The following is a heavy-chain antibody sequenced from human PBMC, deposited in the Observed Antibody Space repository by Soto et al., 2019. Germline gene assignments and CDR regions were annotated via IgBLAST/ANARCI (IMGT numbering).Heavy chain of an antibody. CDR2: ISAYNGNT. CDR1: GYTFTSYC. J-gene: IGHJ3*02. CDR3: ARDDIYYYDSSGYVAFDI. D-gene: IGHD3-22*01. Sequence: GASVKVSCKASGYTFTSYCISWVRHAPGQGLEWMGWISAYNGNTNYAQKLQGRVTMATDTSTSTAYMELRSLRSDDTAVYYCARDDIYYYDSSGYVAFDIWGQGTMVTVS. V-gene: IGHV1-18*01.